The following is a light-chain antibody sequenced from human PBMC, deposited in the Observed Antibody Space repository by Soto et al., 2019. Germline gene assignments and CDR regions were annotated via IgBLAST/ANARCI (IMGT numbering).Light chain of an antibody. Sequence: EIVLTQSPFTLSLSPGERAALSCRAIQSVSSSYLAWYQQNPGQAPSPLIYGASSRATGIPDRFSGSGSGTDFTLTISRLEPEDFAVYYCQQYGSSPITFGQGTRWRL. J-gene: IGKJ5*01. CDR3: QQYGSSPIT. CDR1: QSVSSSY. CDR2: GAS. V-gene: IGKV3-20*01.